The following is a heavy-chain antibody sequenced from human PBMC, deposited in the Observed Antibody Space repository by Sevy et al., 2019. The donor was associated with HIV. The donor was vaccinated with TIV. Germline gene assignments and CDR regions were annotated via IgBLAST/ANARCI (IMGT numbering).Heavy chain of an antibody. CDR1: GGSISKSPYY. D-gene: IGHD2-8*01. Sequence: SETLSLTCNVSGGSISKSPYYWGWIRQSPAKGLQWIESMYSGGTTYYNPSLKSRVTISIDTAENQFSLKLRSVTAADTAVYYCARQGGHCSDGMCYTYFDFWGPGALVTVSS. J-gene: IGHJ4*02. V-gene: IGHV4-39*01. CDR3: ARQGGHCSDGMCYTYFDF. CDR2: MYSGGTT.